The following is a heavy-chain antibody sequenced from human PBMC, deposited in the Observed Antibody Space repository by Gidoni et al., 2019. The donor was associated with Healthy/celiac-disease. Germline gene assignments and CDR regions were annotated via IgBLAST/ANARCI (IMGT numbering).Heavy chain of an antibody. CDR1: GFTFRSYA. CDR2: ISGSVGST. J-gene: IGHJ5*02. Sequence: EVQLLESGGGLVQPGGSLRLSCAASGFTFRSYAMSWVRQAPGKGLEWVSAISGSVGSTYYADSVKGRFTISRDNSKNTLYLQMNSLRAEDTAVYYCAKQRRSTSCRWFDPWGQGTLVTVSS. V-gene: IGHV3-23*01. D-gene: IGHD2-2*01. CDR3: AKQRRSTSCRWFDP.